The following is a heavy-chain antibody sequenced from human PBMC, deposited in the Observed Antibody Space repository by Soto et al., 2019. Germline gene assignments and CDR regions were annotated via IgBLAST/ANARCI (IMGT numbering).Heavy chain of an antibody. V-gene: IGHV3-7*03. CDR1: GFTFSSYW. J-gene: IGHJ4*02. D-gene: IGHD6-19*01. CDR3: ARASAHRGSGWSRVCYFGY. Sequence: GGSLRLSCAASGFTFSSYWMSWVRQAPGKGLEWVANIKQDGSEKYYVDSVKGRFTISRDNAKNSLYLQMNSLRAEDTAVYYCARASAHRGSGWSRVCYFGYWGQGTQVTAPQ. CDR2: IKQDGSEK.